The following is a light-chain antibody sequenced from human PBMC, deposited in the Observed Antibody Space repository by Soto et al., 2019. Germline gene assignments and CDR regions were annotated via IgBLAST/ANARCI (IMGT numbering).Light chain of an antibody. V-gene: IGLV1-40*01. CDR1: SSNIGAGYD. CDR2: GNS. Sequence: GQRVTISCTGSSSNIGAGYDVHWYQQLPGTAPKLLIYGNSNRPSGVPDRFSGSKSGTSASLAITGLQAEDEADYYCQSYDSSLSGGVFGTGTKVT. CDR3: QSYDSSLSGGV. J-gene: IGLJ1*01.